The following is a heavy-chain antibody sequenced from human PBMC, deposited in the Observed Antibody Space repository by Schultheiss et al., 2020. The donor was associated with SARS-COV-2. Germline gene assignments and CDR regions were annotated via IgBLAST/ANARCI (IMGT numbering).Heavy chain of an antibody. J-gene: IGHJ3*02. V-gene: IGHV4-39*07. Sequence: SETLSLTCTVSGGSISSSSYYWSWIRQPPGKGLEWIGEINHSGSTNYNPSLKSRVTISVDTSKNQFSLKLSSVTAADTAVYYCATLRGIVGATNGAFDIWGQGTMVTVSS. D-gene: IGHD1-26*01. CDR2: INHSGST. CDR1: GGSISSSSYY. CDR3: ATLRGIVGATNGAFDI.